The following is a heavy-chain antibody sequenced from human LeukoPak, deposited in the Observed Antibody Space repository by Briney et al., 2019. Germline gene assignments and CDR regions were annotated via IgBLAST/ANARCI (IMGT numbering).Heavy chain of an antibody. Sequence: SETLSLTCTVSGGSISSYYWSWIRQPPGKGLEWIGYIYTSGSTNYNPTLKSRVTISVDTSKNQFSLKLSSVTAADTAVYYCARRDGYNSPFDYWGQGTLVTVSS. CDR1: GGSISSYY. J-gene: IGHJ4*02. V-gene: IGHV4-4*09. D-gene: IGHD5-24*01. CDR2: IYTSGST. CDR3: ARRDGYNSPFDY.